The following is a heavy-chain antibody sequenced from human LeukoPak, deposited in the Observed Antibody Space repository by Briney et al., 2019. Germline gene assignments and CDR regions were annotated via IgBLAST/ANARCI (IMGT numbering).Heavy chain of an antibody. D-gene: IGHD2-2*01. V-gene: IGHV3-15*01. CDR3: TTLPQDIVVVPAA. CDR2: IKSKTDGGTT. CDR1: GFTFSNAW. J-gene: IGHJ4*02. Sequence: GGSLRLSCAASGFTFSNAWMSWVRQAPGKGLEWVGRIKSKTDGGTTDYAAPVKGGFTISRDDSKNTLYLQMNSLKTEDTAVYYCTTLPQDIVVVPAAGGQGTLVTVSS.